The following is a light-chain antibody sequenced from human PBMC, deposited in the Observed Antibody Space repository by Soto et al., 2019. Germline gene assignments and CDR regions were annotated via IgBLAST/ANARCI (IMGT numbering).Light chain of an antibody. CDR3: MQRMKFPLT. CDR2: MLS. Sequence: IVLTQAPLSLPVIPGEAASISCRSSQSLFDRDDGKTYLDWYLQRPGQSPQLLIYMLSHRASGDPDRFSGSGSDTDFTLKISRVEPEDVGVYYCMQRMKFPLTFGGGTKVDIK. J-gene: IGKJ4*01. V-gene: IGKV2-40*01. CDR1: QSLFDRDDGKTY.